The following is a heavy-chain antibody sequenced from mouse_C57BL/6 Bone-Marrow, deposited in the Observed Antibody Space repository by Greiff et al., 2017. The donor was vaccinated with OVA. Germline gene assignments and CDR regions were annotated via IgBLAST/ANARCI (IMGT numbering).Heavy chain of an antibody. V-gene: IGHV7-1*01. CDR3: ARDSTFAY. D-gene: IGHD5-1*01. J-gene: IGHJ3*01. CDR1: GFTFSDFY. CDR2: SRNKANDYTT. Sequence: DVMLVESGGGLVQSGRSLRLSCATSGFTFSDFYMEWVRQAPGKGLEWIAASRNKANDYTTEYSASVKGRFIVSRDTSQSILYLQMNALRAEDTAIYYCARDSTFAYWGQGTLVTVSA.